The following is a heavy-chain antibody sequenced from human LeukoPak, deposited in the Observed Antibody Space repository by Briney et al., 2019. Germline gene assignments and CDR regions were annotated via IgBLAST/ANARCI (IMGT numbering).Heavy chain of an antibody. V-gene: IGHV4-59*12. Sequence: SETLSLTCTVFGGSISTNYWSWIRQPPGKGLEWIGYIYYSGRTNYNPSLKSRVTISIDTSKNQFSLKLSSVTAADAAVYYCAEYSSDRFDYWGQGTLVTVSS. D-gene: IGHD6-6*01. CDR2: IYYSGRT. CDR3: AEYSSDRFDY. J-gene: IGHJ4*02. CDR1: GGSISTNY.